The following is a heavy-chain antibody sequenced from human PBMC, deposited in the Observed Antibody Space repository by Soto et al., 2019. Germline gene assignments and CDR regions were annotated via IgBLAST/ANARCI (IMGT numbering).Heavy chain of an antibody. CDR3: VPVVVVAAKYDQGPTIDY. J-gene: IGHJ4*02. D-gene: IGHD2-15*01. CDR2: ISYDGSNK. CDR1: GFTFSSYG. V-gene: IGHV3-30*03. Sequence: GGSLRLSCAASGFTFSSYGMHWVRQAPGKGLEWVAVISYDGSNKYYADSVKGRFTISRDNSKNTLYLQMNSLRAEDTAVYYCVPVVVVAAKYDQGPTIDYWGQGTLVTVSS.